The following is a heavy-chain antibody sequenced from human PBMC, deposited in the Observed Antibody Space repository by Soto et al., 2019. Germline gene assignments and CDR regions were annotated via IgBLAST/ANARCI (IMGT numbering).Heavy chain of an antibody. V-gene: IGHV3-23*01. Sequence: GGSLRLSCAASGFTFSSYAMSWVRQAPGKGLEWVSAISGSGGSTYYADSVKGRFTISRDNSKNTLYLQMNSLRAEDTAVYYCASGGVEELLWFGELSITEMGMDVWGQGTTVTVSS. J-gene: IGHJ6*02. CDR3: ASGGVEELLWFGELSITEMGMDV. CDR1: GFTFSSYA. CDR2: ISGSGGST. D-gene: IGHD3-10*01.